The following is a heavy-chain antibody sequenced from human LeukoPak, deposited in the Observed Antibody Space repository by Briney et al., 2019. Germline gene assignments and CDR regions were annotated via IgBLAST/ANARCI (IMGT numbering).Heavy chain of an antibody. D-gene: IGHD6-19*01. CDR1: GFIFNSHS. Sequence: GGSLRLSCAASGFIFNSHSMNWVRQAPGKGLEWVAFIRYDGSNKYYADSVKGRFTISRDNSKNTLYLQMNSLRAEDTAVYYCATTLGSGWKFDYWGQGTLVTVSS. CDR2: IRYDGSNK. CDR3: ATTLGSGWKFDY. J-gene: IGHJ4*02. V-gene: IGHV3-30*02.